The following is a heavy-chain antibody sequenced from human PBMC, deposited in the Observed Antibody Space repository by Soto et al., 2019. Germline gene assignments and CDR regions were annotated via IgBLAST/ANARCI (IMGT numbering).Heavy chain of an antibody. Sequence: EVKVVGSGGALVQPGRSLRLSCAASGFTLTGYSMNWFRQAPGKGLEWVSYINTGSTTINYADSVKGRFTISRDNARNSLFLEMASLRVEDTAVYYCARERDGWSDPWGQGTLVTVS. CDR1: GFTLTGYS. V-gene: IGHV3-48*01. J-gene: IGHJ5*02. CDR3: ARERDGWSDP. CDR2: INTGSTTI.